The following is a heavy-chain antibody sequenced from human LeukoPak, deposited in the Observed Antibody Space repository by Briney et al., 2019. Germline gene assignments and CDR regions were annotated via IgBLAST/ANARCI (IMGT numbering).Heavy chain of an antibody. J-gene: IGHJ4*02. D-gene: IGHD1-26*01. CDR2: IYYSGST. CDR3: ARDRVSGTIDY. CDR1: GGSISSYY. V-gene: IGHV4-59*12. Sequence: SETLSLTCTVSGGSISSYYWSWIRQPPGKGLEWIGYIYYSGSTNYNPSLKSRVTISVDTSKNQFSLKLSSVTAADTAVYYCARDRVSGTIDYWGQGTLVTVSS.